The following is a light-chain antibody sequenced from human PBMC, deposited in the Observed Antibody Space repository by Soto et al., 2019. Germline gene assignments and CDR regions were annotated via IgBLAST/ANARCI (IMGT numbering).Light chain of an antibody. V-gene: IGKV1-39*01. CDR1: QSISSY. J-gene: IGKJ3*01. CDR3: QQSYSTLPFT. Sequence: DIQMTQSPSSLSASVGDRVTITCRASQSISSYVNWYQQKPGKAPKLLIYAASSLQSGVPSRFSGSGSGTDFTLTISSLQPADFATYYCQQSYSTLPFTFGPGTKVDIK. CDR2: AAS.